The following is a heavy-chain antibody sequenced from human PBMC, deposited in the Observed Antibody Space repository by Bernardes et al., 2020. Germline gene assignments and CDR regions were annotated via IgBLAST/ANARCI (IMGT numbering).Heavy chain of an antibody. CDR2: IYSGGST. V-gene: IGHV3-53*01. CDR1: GFTVSSNY. J-gene: IGHJ4*02. CDR3: VRAASYGDYDY. Sequence: GGSLRLSCAASGFTVSSNYMSWVRQAPGKGLEWVSVIYSGGSTYYADSVKGRFTISRDNAKNTLYLQMNSLGAEDTAVYYCVRAASYGDYDYWGQGTVVTVSS. D-gene: IGHD4-17*01.